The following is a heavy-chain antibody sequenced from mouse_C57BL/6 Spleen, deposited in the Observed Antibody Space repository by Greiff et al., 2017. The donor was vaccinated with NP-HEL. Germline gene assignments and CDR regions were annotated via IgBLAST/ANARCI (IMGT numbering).Heavy chain of an antibody. CDR3: ARNYGNWYFDV. V-gene: IGHV5-17*01. Sequence: EVQVVESGGGLVKPGGSLKLSCAASGFTFSDYGMHWVRQAPEKGLEWVAYISSGSSTIYYADTVKGRFTISRDNAKNTLFLQRTSLRSEDTAMYYCARNYGNWYFDVWGTGTTVNVSS. D-gene: IGHD1-1*01. CDR1: GFTFSDYG. J-gene: IGHJ1*03. CDR2: ISSGSSTI.